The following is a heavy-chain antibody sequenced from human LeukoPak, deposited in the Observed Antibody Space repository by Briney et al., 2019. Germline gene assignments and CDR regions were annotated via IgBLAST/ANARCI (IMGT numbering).Heavy chain of an antibody. CDR1: GFTFSSYG. CDR3: ARAGYCTNGVCYPGSYPKNWYFDL. CDR2: IWYEASNK. J-gene: IGHJ2*01. V-gene: IGHV3-33*01. Sequence: PGGSLRLSCAASGFTFSSYGVHWVRQAPGKVLEWVAVIWYEASNKEYADSVKGRFTISRDNSKNTRYLQMNSLRAEDTAVYYCARAGYCTNGVCYPGSYPKNWYFDLWGRGTLVTVSS. D-gene: IGHD2-8*01.